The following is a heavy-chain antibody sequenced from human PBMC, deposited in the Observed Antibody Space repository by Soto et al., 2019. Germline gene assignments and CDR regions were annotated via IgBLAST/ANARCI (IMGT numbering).Heavy chain of an antibody. J-gene: IGHJ5*02. CDR1: GGSISSYY. D-gene: IGHD3-22*01. CDR3: ARHVGYYYDSRGYLQGGNGFDP. CDR2: IYYSGST. Sequence: SDTLSVTCTVSGGSISSYYWSWIRQPPGKGLEWIGYIYYSGSTNYNPSLKSRVTISVDTSKNQFSLKLSSVTAADTAVYYCARHVGYYYDSRGYLQGGNGFDPWGQGTLASVPQ. V-gene: IGHV4-59*08.